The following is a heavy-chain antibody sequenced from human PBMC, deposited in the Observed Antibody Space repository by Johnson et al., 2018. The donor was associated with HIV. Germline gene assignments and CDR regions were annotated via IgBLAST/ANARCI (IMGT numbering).Heavy chain of an antibody. Sequence: QVQLVESGGGVVQPGRSLTLSCTPSGFTFTTYIMHWVRQAPGKGLEWVAFIPYDGNDRNYADFVKGRFTISRDNSKNTLSLQLNSLRPEDTAVYYCARGGDCSGGRCYLHDAFDVGGPGTVVTVSS. CDR1: GFTFTTYI. J-gene: IGHJ3*01. D-gene: IGHD2-15*01. CDR2: IPYDGNDR. V-gene: IGHV3-30*04. CDR3: ARGGDCSGGRCYLHDAFDV.